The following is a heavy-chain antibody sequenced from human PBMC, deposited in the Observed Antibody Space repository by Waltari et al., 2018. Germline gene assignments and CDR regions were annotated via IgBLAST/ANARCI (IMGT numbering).Heavy chain of an antibody. J-gene: IGHJ4*02. CDR1: GASIGSSSYS. CDR3: ARHDGLSSVSFDY. Sequence: QLQLQESGPGLVKPSETLSLTCTVSGASIGSSSYSWGWIRQPPGKGLEWIASIYYGGGTFHNPSLESRVTISVDTSKNQISLKLSSVTAADTAVYYCARHDGLSSVSFDYWGQGTLVTVSS. D-gene: IGHD2-8*01. V-gene: IGHV4-39*01. CDR2: IYYGGGT.